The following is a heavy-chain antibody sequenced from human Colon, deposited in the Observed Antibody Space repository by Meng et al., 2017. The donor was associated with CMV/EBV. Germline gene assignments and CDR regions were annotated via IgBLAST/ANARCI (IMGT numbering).Heavy chain of an antibody. CDR1: GYTFSTSS. V-gene: IGHV1-69*13. Sequence: SVKVSCKASGYTFSTSSINWVRQAPGQGLEWSGGFIPQFASATAAQKFQGRVTVTADGSTSTVFMELSSLTFEDTAIYYCVRGGSNGWSHWGQGTPVTVSS. CDR3: VRGGSNGWSH. D-gene: IGHD6-19*01. J-gene: IGHJ4*02. CDR2: FIPQFASA.